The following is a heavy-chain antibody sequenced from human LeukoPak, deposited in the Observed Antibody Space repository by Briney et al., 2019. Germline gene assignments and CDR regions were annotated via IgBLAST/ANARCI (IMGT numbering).Heavy chain of an antibody. CDR2: INPGSGST. Sequence: ASVKVSCKVSGYTFTASYIHWVRQAPGQGLEWMGWINPGSGSTNYPQRLRGRVTITMDTSINTAYMELSSLKSDDTAVYYCARDPSPYYDILTGPLWGRGTLVTVSS. J-gene: IGHJ2*01. CDR1: GYTFTASY. V-gene: IGHV1-2*02. CDR3: ARDPSPYYDILTGPL. D-gene: IGHD3-9*01.